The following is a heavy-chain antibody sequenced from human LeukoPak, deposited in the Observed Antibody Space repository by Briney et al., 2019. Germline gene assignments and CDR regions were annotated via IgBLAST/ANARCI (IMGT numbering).Heavy chain of an antibody. V-gene: IGHV1-8*01. CDR3: ARGWWKRGVPNWFDP. CDR2: MNPNSGNT. J-gene: IGHJ5*02. D-gene: IGHD3-10*01. CDR1: AYTFTSYD. Sequence: ASVKVSCKASAYTFTSYDINLVRQATGQGLEWMGWMNPNSGNTGYAQKFQGGVTMTRNTSISTAYMELSSLRSEDTAVYYCARGWWKRGVPNWFDPWGQGTLVTVSS.